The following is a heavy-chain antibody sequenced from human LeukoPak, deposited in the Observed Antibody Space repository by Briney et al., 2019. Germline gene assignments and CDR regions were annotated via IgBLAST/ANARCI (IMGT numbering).Heavy chain of an antibody. CDR3: ARGRRSPLSIFGVVPGYYYYMDV. J-gene: IGHJ6*03. Sequence: ASVKVSCKASGYTFTSYYMHWVRQAPGQGLEWMGIINPSGGSTSYAQKFQGRVTMTRDTSISTASMELSRLRSDDTAVYYCARGRRSPLSIFGVVPGYYYYMDVWGKGTTVTVSS. D-gene: IGHD3-3*01. CDR1: GYTFTSYY. V-gene: IGHV1-46*01. CDR2: INPSGGST.